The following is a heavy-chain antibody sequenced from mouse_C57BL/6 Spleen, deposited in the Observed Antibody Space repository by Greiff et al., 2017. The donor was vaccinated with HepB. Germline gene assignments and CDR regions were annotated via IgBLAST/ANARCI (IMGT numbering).Heavy chain of an antibody. J-gene: IGHJ4*01. D-gene: IGHD2-10*01. CDR1: GYAFSSSW. CDR2: IYPGDGDT. Sequence: VQLVESGPELVKPGASVKISCKASGYAFSSSWMNWVKQRPGKGLEWIGRIYPGDGDTNYNGKFKGKATLTADKSSSTAYMQLSSLTSEDSAVYFCARTYYGNYDAMDYWGQGTSVTVSS. V-gene: IGHV1-82*01. CDR3: ARTYYGNYDAMDY.